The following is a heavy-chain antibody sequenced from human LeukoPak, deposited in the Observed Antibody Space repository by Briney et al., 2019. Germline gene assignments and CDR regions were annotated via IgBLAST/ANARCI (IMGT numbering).Heavy chain of an antibody. D-gene: IGHD2-8*01. J-gene: IGHJ5*02. CDR1: GYTFTGYY. CDR3: ARVKCTNGVCLNWFDP. Sequence: ASVKVSCKASGYTFTGYYMHWVRQAPGQGLEWMGRINPNSGGTNYAQKFQGRVTMTRDTSISTAYMELSRLRSDDTAVYYCARVKCTNGVCLNWFDPWWQGTLVTVSS. CDR2: INPNSGGT. V-gene: IGHV1-2*06.